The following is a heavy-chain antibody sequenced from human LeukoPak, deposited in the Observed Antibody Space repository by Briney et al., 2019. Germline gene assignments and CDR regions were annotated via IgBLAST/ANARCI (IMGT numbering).Heavy chain of an antibody. V-gene: IGHV1-69*04. Sequence: GASVKVSCKASGGTFSSYAISWVRQAPGQGLEWMGRIIPILGIANYAQKFQGRVTITADKSTSTAYMELSSLRSEDTAVYYCAAEGGPGGYFDYWGQGTLVTVSS. J-gene: IGHJ4*02. CDR2: IIPILGIA. CDR1: GGTFSSYA. CDR3: AAEGGPGGYFDY. D-gene: IGHD1-26*01.